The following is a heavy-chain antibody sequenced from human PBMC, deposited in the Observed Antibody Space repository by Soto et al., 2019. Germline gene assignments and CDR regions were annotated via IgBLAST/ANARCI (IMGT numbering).Heavy chain of an antibody. CDR2: LSHSEGS. V-gene: IGHV4-4*02. CDR3: ATQTISYTWDV. D-gene: IGHD4-4*01. J-gene: IGHJ6*01. Sequence: QVQLQESGPGLVKPSGTLSLTCAVSGGSISSTKWWTWVRQPPGKGLEWIADLSHSEGSNYNPSLKSRVATSLDNSRNHSALRVGSVTAADPAVYYCATQTISYTWDVW. CDR1: GGSISSTKW.